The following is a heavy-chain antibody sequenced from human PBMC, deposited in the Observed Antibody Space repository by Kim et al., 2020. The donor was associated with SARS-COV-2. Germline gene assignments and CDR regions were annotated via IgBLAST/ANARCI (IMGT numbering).Heavy chain of an antibody. D-gene: IGHD3-22*01. CDR3: ARDVGGYNDSSGYHFDF. J-gene: IGHJ4*02. V-gene: IGHV3-11*04. Sequence: KGRFTISRDNAKNSLYLQMNSLRAEDTAVYYCARDVGGYNDSSGYHFDFWGQGTLVTVSS.